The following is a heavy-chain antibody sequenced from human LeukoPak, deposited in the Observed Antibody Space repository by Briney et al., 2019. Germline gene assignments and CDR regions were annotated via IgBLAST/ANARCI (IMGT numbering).Heavy chain of an antibody. CDR2: ISAHNGNT. J-gene: IGHJ6*03. Sequence: ASVKVSCKASGYTFISYGISWVRQAPGQGLEWIGWISAHNGNTNYAQKLQGRVTMTTDTSTSTAYMELRSLRSDDTAVYYCARTHHQWLVHYYYMDVWGKGTTVTVSS. D-gene: IGHD6-19*01. V-gene: IGHV1-18*01. CDR3: ARTHHQWLVHYYYMDV. CDR1: GYTFISYG.